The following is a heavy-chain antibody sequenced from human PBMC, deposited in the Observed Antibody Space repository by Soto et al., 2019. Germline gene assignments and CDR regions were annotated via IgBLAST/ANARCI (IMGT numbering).Heavy chain of an antibody. J-gene: IGHJ5*01. D-gene: IGHD6-13*01. CDR1: AGPISGCY. CDR2: IHYTGSA. Sequence: SETLSLTCTVSAGPISGCYWGWIRQCPGRELELVAYIHYTGSASYNPSLKSRVTMSIDTSKKQFSLKVDSVNTADTAVYYCVKVGRIAAPRTWFDPWGQGILVTVSS. V-gene: IGHV4-59*12. CDR3: VKVGRIAAPRTWFDP.